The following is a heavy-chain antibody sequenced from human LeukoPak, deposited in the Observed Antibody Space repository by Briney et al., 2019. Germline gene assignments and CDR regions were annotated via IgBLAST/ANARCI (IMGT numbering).Heavy chain of an antibody. CDR1: GFTFSSYE. CDR3: ARYTTAGYSSGWYGPSFDY. Sequence: GGSLRLSCAASGFTFSSYEMNWVRQAPGKGLEWVSYISSSGSTIYYADSVKGRFTISRDNAKNSLYLQMNSLRAEDTAVYHCARYTTAGYSSGWYGPSFDYWGQGTLVTVSS. D-gene: IGHD6-19*01. CDR2: ISSSGSTI. V-gene: IGHV3-48*03. J-gene: IGHJ4*02.